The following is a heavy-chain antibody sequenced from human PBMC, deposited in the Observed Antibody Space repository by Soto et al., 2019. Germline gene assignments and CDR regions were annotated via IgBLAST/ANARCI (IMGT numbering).Heavy chain of an antibody. J-gene: IGHJ6*02. CDR1: GYTFTSYG. D-gene: IGHD2-15*01. CDR2: ISAYNGNT. Sequence: QVQLVQSGAEVKKPGASVKVSCKASGYTFTSYGISWVRQAPGQGLEWMGWISAYNGNTIYAQKLQGRVTMTTDTSTCTAYMELRSLRSDDTAVYYCARGGIVVVVAATYYYYGMDVWGQGTTVTVSS. V-gene: IGHV1-18*01. CDR3: ARGGIVVVVAATYYYYGMDV.